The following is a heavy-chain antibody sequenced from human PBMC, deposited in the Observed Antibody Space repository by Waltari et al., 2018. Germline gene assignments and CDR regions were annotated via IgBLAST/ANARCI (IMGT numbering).Heavy chain of an antibody. CDR2: INSDGSTT. CDR1: GFTFSRYW. CDR3: ARVATKTYSSPVPGRPYYYGMDV. V-gene: IGHV3-74*01. Sequence: EEQLVESGGGLAQPGESLRLSCAASGFTFSRYWMDWVRQARGKGLVWVSRINSDGSTTTYADSVKGRFTISRDNGKNTLYVQMNRLRAEDTAVYYCARVATKTYSSPVPGRPYYYGMDVWGQGTTVTVSS. D-gene: IGHD3-22*01. J-gene: IGHJ6*02.